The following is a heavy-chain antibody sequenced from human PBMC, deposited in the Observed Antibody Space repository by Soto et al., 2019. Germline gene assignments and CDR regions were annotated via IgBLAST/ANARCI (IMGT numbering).Heavy chain of an antibody. CDR3: ARHCYYDSSGYYDYDDWFDP. CDR2: IYPGDSDT. D-gene: IGHD3-22*01. CDR1: GYSFTSYW. J-gene: IGHJ5*02. Sequence: RGESLKISCKGSGYSFTSYWIGWVRQMPGKGLEWMGIIYPGDSDTRYSPSFQGQVTIPADKSISTAYLQWSSLKASDTAMYYCARHCYYDSSGYYDYDDWFDPWGQGTLVTVSS. V-gene: IGHV5-51*01.